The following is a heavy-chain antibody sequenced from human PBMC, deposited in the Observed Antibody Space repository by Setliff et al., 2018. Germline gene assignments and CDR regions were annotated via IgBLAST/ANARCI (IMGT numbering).Heavy chain of an antibody. D-gene: IGHD3-9*01. CDR2: IYIGGSA. CDR1: GYSISSGYY. Sequence: PSETLSLTCAVSGYSISSGYYWGWIRQPPGKGLEWIGHIYIGGSANYNPSLKSRVTMSIDTSKNQFSLKLRSATAADTAVYYCATFTVIFYYFDYWGQGTLVTVSS. J-gene: IGHJ4*02. CDR3: ATFTVIFYYFDY. V-gene: IGHV4-38-2*01.